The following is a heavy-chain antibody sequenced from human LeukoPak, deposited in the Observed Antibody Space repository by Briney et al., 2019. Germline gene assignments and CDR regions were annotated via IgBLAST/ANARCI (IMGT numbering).Heavy chain of an antibody. CDR3: ARDTLDSAYPWAFDT. J-gene: IGHJ3*02. Sequence: PSETLSLTCAVSGYPISSGYYWGWIRQPPGRGLEWIGSIYHSGSTYYNPSLKSRVTISVDTSKNQFSLKLSSVTAADTAVYYCARDTLDSAYPWAFDTWGQGTMVTVPS. CDR2: IYHSGST. CDR1: GYPISSGYY. D-gene: IGHD5-12*01. V-gene: IGHV4-38-2*02.